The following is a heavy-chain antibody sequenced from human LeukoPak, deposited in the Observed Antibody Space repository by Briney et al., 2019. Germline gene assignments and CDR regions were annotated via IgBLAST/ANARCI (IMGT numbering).Heavy chain of an antibody. CDR3: ARDPTYYDFWSGPTPYYFDY. CDR2: IWYDGSNK. Sequence: GGSLRLSCAASGFTFSSYGMHWVRQAPGKGLEWVAVIWYDGSNKYYADSVKGRFTISRDNSKNTLYLQMNSLRAEDTAVYYCARDPTYYDFWSGPTPYYFDYWGQGTLVTVSS. V-gene: IGHV3-33*01. CDR1: GFTFSSYG. D-gene: IGHD3-3*01. J-gene: IGHJ4*02.